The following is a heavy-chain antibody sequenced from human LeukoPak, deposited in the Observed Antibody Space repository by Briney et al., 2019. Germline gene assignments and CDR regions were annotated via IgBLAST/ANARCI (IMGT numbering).Heavy chain of an antibody. Sequence: SETLSLTCTVSGGSISGYYWRWLRQPPGKGLEWIGNIYYSGSTNYNPSLKSRVTISVDTSKNQFSLKLSSVTAADTAVYYCANYHDYSNFQGAYYLDYWGQGTLVTVSS. D-gene: IGHD4-11*01. CDR1: GGSISGYY. J-gene: IGHJ4*02. CDR3: ANYHDYSNFQGAYYLDY. V-gene: IGHV4-59*08. CDR2: IYYSGST.